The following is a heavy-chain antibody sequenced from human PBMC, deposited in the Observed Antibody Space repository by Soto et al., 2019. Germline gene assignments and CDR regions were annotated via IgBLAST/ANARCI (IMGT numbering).Heavy chain of an antibody. Sequence: PSETLSLTCTVSGGSISSGGYYWSWIRQHPGKGLEWIGYIYYSGSTYYNPSLKSRVTISVDTSKNQFSLKLSSVTAADTAVYYCARGVRPNSGYGNDYWGQGTLVTVSS. V-gene: IGHV4-31*03. CDR1: GGSISSGGYY. J-gene: IGHJ4*02. CDR2: IYYSGST. D-gene: IGHD5-12*01. CDR3: ARGVRPNSGYGNDY.